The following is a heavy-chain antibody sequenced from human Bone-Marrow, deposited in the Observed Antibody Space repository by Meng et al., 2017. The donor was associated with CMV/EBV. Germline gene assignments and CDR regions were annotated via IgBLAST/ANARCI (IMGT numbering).Heavy chain of an antibody. D-gene: IGHD1-26*01. CDR1: GGSFSGYY. Sequence: SETLSLTCAVYGGSFSGYYWSWIRQPPGKGLEWIGEINHSGSTNYNPSLKSRVTISVDTSKNQFSLKLSSVTAADTAVYYCARGSGFRSGSYSGGWGQGTLVTVSS. CDR3: ARGSGFRSGSYSGG. J-gene: IGHJ4*02. V-gene: IGHV4-34*01. CDR2: INHSGST.